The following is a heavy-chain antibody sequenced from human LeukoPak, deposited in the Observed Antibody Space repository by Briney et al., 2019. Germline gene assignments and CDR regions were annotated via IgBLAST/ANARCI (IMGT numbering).Heavy chain of an antibody. Sequence: GASVKVSCKVSGYTLTELSMHWVRQAPGKGLEWMGGFDPEDGETIYAQKFQGRVTMTRDTSTSTVYMELSSLRSEDTAVYYCARDPAMIPRWYFDYWGQGTLVTVSS. V-gene: IGHV1-24*01. CDR1: GYTLTELS. CDR2: FDPEDGET. D-gene: IGHD3-22*01. J-gene: IGHJ4*02. CDR3: ARDPAMIPRWYFDY.